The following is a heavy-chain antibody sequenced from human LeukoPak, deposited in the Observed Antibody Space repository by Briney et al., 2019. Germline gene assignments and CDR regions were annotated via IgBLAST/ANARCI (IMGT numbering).Heavy chain of an antibody. Sequence: SETLSLTCAVYGWSFSGYYWSWIRQPPGKGLEWIGEINHSGSTNYNPPLKSRVTISVDTSKNQFSLKLSSVTAADTAVYYCASPIAARRHAFDIWGQGTMVTVSS. CDR3: ASPIAARRHAFDI. CDR1: GWSFSGYY. V-gene: IGHV4-34*01. D-gene: IGHD6-6*01. CDR2: INHSGST. J-gene: IGHJ3*02.